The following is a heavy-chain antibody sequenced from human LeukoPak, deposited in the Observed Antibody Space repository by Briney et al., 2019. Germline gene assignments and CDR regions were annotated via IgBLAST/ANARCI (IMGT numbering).Heavy chain of an antibody. CDR2: INTDGSST. CDR3: ARDPGWYYFDY. V-gene: IGHV3-74*01. CDR1: GFTFTDYW. D-gene: IGHD6-19*01. J-gene: IGHJ4*02. Sequence: GSLRLSCAASGFTFTDYWMHWVRQVPGKGLVWVSRINTDGSSTNYADSVKGRFTISRDNAKNTLYLQMNSLRAEDMAVYFCARDPGWYYFDYWGQGALVTVSS.